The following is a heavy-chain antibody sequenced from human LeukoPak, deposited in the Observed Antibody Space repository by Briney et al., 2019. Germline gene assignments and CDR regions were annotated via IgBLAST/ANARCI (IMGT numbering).Heavy chain of an antibody. V-gene: IGHV3-23*01. CDR2: ISGSGGST. J-gene: IGHJ5*02. D-gene: IGHD6-13*01. CDR3: ARDLGAAAGGTFDP. CDR1: GFTFSSYA. Sequence: GGSLRLSCAASGFTFSSYAMSRARQAPGKGLEWVSAISGSGGSTYYADSVKGRFTISRDNSKNTLYLQMNSLRAEDTAVYYCARDLGAAAGGTFDPWGQGTLVTVSS.